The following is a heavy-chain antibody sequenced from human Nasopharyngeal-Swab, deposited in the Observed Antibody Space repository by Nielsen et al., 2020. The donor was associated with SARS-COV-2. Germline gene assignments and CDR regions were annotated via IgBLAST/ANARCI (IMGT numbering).Heavy chain of an antibody. Sequence: GASLKISCAASGFTFSSYWMSWVRQAPGKGLEWVANIKQDGSEKYYVDSVKGRFTISRDNAKNSLYLQMNSLRAEDTAVYYCTTPPPYYFDYWGQGTLVTVSS. CDR2: IKQDGSEK. V-gene: IGHV3-7*03. J-gene: IGHJ4*02. D-gene: IGHD1-14*01. CDR3: TTPPPYYFDY. CDR1: GFTFSSYW.